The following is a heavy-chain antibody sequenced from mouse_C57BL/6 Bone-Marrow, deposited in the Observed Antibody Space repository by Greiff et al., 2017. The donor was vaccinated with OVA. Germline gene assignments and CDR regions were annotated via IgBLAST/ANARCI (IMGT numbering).Heavy chain of an antibody. J-gene: IGHJ2*01. CDR3: ARWSSGHFDY. V-gene: IGHV1-4*01. Sequence: QVQLQQSGAELARPGASVKMSCKASGYTFTSYTMHWVKQRPGQGLEWIGYINPSSGYTKYNQKFKDKATLTAYKSSSTAYMQLSSLTSEDSAVYYCARWSSGHFDYWGQGTTLTVSS. CDR2: INPSSGYT. D-gene: IGHD3-2*02. CDR1: GYTFTSYT.